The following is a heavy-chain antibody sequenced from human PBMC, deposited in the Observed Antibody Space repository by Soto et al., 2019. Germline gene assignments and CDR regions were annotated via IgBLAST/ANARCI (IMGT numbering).Heavy chain of an antibody. CDR1: GYTFTSYG. V-gene: IGHV1-18*01. CDR3: ASPTDSSGWYHAFDI. D-gene: IGHD6-19*01. Sequence: VKVSCKASGYTFTSYGISWVRQAPGQGLEWMGWISAYNGNTNYAQKLQGRVTMTTDTSTSTAYMELRSLRSDDTAVYYCASPTDSSGWYHAFDIWGQGTMVTVSS. CDR2: ISAYNGNT. J-gene: IGHJ3*02.